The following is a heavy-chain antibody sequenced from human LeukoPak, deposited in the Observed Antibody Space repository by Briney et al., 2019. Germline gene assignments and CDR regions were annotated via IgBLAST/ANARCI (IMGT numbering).Heavy chain of an antibody. D-gene: IGHD2-2*01. Sequence: PSQTLSLTCTVSGGSISSGGYYWSWIRQHPGKGLEWIGYIYYSGSTYYNPSLKSRVTISVDTSKNQFSLKLNSVTAADTAVYYCARVKYDGLLARWSTKVPGLYYFDYGGQGTLVTVSS. V-gene: IGHV4-31*03. CDR1: GGSISSGGYY. J-gene: IGHJ4*02. CDR3: ARVKYDGLLARWSTKVPGLYYFDY. CDR2: IYYSGST.